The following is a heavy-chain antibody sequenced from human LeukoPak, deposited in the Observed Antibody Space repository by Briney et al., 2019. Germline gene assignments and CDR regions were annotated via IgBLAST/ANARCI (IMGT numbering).Heavy chain of an antibody. CDR1: GFSFISYG. Sequence: GGSLRLSCAASGFSFISYGMHWVRQAPGKGLEWVGVISDVGRRKDYADSVKGRFTISRDNSKDTLYLQMNSLRAGDTAVYYCAKRPSDYGDYVSYFDYWGQGTLVTVSS. CDR2: ISDVGRRK. CDR3: AKRPSDYGDYVSYFDY. V-gene: IGHV3-30*18. D-gene: IGHD4-17*01. J-gene: IGHJ4*02.